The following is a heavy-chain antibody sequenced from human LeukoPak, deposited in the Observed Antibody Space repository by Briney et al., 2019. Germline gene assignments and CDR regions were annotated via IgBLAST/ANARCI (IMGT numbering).Heavy chain of an antibody. Sequence: GGSLRLSCAASGFTFSSFWMSWVRQAPGKGLEWVANINQDGSGKYFVDSVKDRFTISRDNAKNSLYLQMNSLRAEDTAVYYCVRESALAPVLGTRYSYYGMDVWGQGTTVTVSS. CDR3: VRESALAPVLGTRYSYYGMDV. CDR2: INQDGSGK. CDR1: GFTFSSFW. J-gene: IGHJ6*02. V-gene: IGHV3-7*01. D-gene: IGHD4-23*01.